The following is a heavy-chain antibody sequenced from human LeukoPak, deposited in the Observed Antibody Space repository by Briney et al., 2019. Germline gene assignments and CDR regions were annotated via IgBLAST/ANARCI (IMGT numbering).Heavy chain of an antibody. D-gene: IGHD5-24*01. CDR3: ARRGDGYPYYFDY. CDR1: GGSISNYY. J-gene: IGHJ4*02. CDR2: IFYSGST. Sequence: SETLSLTCTVCGGSISNYYWSWIRQTPGKGLEWIGYIFYSGSTDYNPSVKSRVTISVDTSRNQFSLKLRSVTAADTAVYYCARRGDGYPYYFDYWGQGTLVTVSS. V-gene: IGHV4-59*08.